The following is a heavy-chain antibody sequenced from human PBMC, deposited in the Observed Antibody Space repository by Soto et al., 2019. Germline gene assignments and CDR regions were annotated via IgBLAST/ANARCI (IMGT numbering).Heavy chain of an antibody. CDR1: GGTFSSYA. CDR3: AREAAYYDFWSGYYQFDY. CDR2: IIPIFGTA. D-gene: IGHD3-3*01. Sequence: SVKVSCKASGGTFSSYAISWVRQAPGQGLEWMGGIIPIFGTANYAQKFQGRVTITADESTSTAYMELSSLRSEDTAVYYCAREAAYYDFWSGYYQFDYWRQGTLVTVSS. J-gene: IGHJ4*02. V-gene: IGHV1-69*13.